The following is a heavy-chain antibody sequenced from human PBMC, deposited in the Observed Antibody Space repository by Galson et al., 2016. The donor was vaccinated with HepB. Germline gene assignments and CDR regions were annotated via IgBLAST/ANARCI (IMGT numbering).Heavy chain of an antibody. CDR2: INQDGNYG. D-gene: IGHD1-14*01. V-gene: IGHV3-7*01. J-gene: IGHJ4*02. CDR1: GFTFGNSW. CDR3: TRLSREPTSDY. Sequence: SLRLSCAASGFTFGNSWMNWIRQTPGKGLEWVATINQDGNYGYYVDSVEGRFTISRDNAKNSLFLQMNSLRAEDTAVYYCTRLSREPTSDYWGQGTLVTVSS.